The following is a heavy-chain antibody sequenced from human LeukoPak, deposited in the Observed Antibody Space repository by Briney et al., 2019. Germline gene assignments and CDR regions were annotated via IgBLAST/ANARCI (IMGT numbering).Heavy chain of an antibody. D-gene: IGHD3-3*01. CDR1: GYTFTSNY. CDR3: ARSFSPAGYFDY. Sequence: ASVKVSCKTFGYTFTSNYMHWVRQAPGQGPEWMGVISPSGGSTTYAQKFQGRVTMTRDTSTSTVYMELSSLRSEDTAVYYCARSFSPAGYFDYWGQGTLVTVSS. CDR2: ISPSGGST. J-gene: IGHJ4*02. V-gene: IGHV1-46*01.